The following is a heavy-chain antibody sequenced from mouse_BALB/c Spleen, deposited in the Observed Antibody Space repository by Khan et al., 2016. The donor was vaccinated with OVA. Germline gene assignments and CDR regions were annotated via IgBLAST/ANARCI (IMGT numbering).Heavy chain of an antibody. CDR3: ARSRYGNPFAY. CDR2: INPNNGDT. J-gene: IGHJ3*01. Sequence: QVQLQQPGAELVKPGTSVKISCKASGYTFTSYYMYWVKQRPGQGLEWIGGINPNNGDTNFNEMFKSKATLTVDTSNRTAYMQRGILTSEDSAVYYCARSRYGNPFAYWGQGTLVTVSA. CDR1: GYTFTSYY. V-gene: IGHV1S81*02. D-gene: IGHD2-1*01.